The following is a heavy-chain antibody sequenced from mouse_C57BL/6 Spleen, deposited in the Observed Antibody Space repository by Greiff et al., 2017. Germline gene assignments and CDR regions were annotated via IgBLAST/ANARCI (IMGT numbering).Heavy chain of an antibody. CDR1: GFTFSSYA. CDR3: ARAELGRGWFAY. D-gene: IGHD4-1*01. Sequence: EVQRVESGGGLVKPGGSLKLSCAASGFTFSSYAMSWVRQTPEKRLEWVATISDGGSYTYYPDNVKGRFTISRDNAKNNLYLQMSHLKSEDTAMYYCARAELGRGWFAYWGQGTLVTVSA. CDR2: ISDGGSYT. J-gene: IGHJ3*01. V-gene: IGHV5-4*01.